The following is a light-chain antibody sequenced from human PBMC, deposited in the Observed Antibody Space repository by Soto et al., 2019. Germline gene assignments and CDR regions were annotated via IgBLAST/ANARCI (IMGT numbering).Light chain of an antibody. CDR1: TSDVGVYNF. CDR2: DVT. CDR3: SAYTSSSTLV. V-gene: IGLV2-14*01. J-gene: IGLJ1*01. Sequence: QSALTQPAFGSGSPGQSITISCSGTTSDVGVYNFVSWYQQHPGKVPKLMIYDVTNRPSGVSNRFSGARSGNTDSLTIPGRQAEDEADYCCSAYTSSSTLVFGTGTKVTVL.